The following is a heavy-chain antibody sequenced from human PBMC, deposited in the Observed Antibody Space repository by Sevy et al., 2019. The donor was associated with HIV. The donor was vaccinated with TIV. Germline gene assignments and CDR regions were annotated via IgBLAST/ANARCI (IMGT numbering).Heavy chain of an antibody. CDR1: GFTFSSYW. J-gene: IGHJ4*02. Sequence: GGSLRLSCAASGFTFSSYWMSWVRQAPGKGLEWVANIKQDGSEKYYVDSVKGRFTISRDNAKNSLYLQMNSLRAEDTAVYYCARDSPCSSADTPPDYWGQRTLVTDSS. V-gene: IGHV3-7*01. CDR2: IKQDGSEK. CDR3: ARDSPCSSADTPPDY. D-gene: IGHD6-13*01.